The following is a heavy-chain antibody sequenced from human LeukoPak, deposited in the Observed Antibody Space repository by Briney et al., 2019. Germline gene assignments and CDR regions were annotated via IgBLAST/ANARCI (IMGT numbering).Heavy chain of an antibody. CDR2: ITGDGSST. D-gene: IGHD3-10*01. V-gene: IGHV3-74*03. J-gene: IGHJ4*02. CDR1: GFTFSSYN. CDR3: AKYFGPGTYAVDY. Sequence: GGSLSLSCAASGFTFSSYNMHWVRQGPGKGLVWVSRITGDGSSTTYADSVRGRFTISRDNAKNTVYLQMNSLSADDTAVYYCAKYFGPGTYAVDYWGQGTLVTVSS.